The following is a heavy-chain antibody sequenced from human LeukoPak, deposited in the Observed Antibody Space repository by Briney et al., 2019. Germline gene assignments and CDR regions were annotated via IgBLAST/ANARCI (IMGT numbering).Heavy chain of an antibody. Sequence: GGSLRLSCAASGFTFSNYAMGWVRQAPGKGLEWVSTIRDSGAYGFYADSVKGRFTISRDNSNNLVYLQMNNLRAEDTAVYYCAKLQDYYGSGSYYKGGFDYWGQGTLVTVSS. CDR1: GFTFSNYA. D-gene: IGHD3-10*01. CDR3: AKLQDYYGSGSYYKGGFDY. CDR2: IRDSGAYG. J-gene: IGHJ4*02. V-gene: IGHV3-23*01.